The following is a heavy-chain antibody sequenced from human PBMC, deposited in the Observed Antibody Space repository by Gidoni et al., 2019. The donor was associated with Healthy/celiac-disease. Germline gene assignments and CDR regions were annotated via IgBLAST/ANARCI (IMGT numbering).Heavy chain of an antibody. CDR2: IYTSGST. V-gene: IGHV4-4*07. Sequence: QVQLQASGPGLVKPSETLSLTCTFSGGPLSSYYWSWIRQPAGKGLEWIGRIYTSGSTNYNPSLKSRVTMSVETSKNQFSLKLSSVTAADTAVYYCAREHPGIAVAGTWTGYDYWGQGTLVTVSS. CDR1: GGPLSSYY. J-gene: IGHJ4*02. CDR3: AREHPGIAVAGTWTGYDY. D-gene: IGHD6-19*01.